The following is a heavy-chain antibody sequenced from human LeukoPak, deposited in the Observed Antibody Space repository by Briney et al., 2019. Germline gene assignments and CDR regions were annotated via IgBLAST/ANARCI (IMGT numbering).Heavy chain of an antibody. CDR2: INHSGST. D-gene: IGHD6-13*01. V-gene: IGHV4-34*01. J-gene: IGHJ6*03. CDR3: ARHSYSSSSYYYYYYMDV. Sequence: SETLSLTCAVYGGSFSGFYWSWIRQPPGKGLEWIGEINHSGSTTYNPSLKSRVTISVDTSKNQFSLKLSSVTAADTAVYYCARHSYSSSSYYYYYYMDVWGKGTTVTVSS. CDR1: GGSFSGFY.